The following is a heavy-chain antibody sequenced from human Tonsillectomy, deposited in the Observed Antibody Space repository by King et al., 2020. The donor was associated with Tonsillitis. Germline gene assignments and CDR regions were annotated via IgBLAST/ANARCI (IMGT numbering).Heavy chain of an antibody. J-gene: IGHJ3*02. V-gene: IGHV3-13*01. D-gene: IGHD5-18*01. CDR2: IGTAGDT. Sequence: VQLVESGGGLVQPGGSLRLSCAASGFTFSSYDMHWVRQATGKGLEWVSAIGTAGDTYYPGSVKGRFTISRENAKNSLYLQMNSLRAGDTAVYYCARGDTENAFDIWGQGTMVTVSS. CDR3: ARGDTENAFDI. CDR1: GFTFSSYD.